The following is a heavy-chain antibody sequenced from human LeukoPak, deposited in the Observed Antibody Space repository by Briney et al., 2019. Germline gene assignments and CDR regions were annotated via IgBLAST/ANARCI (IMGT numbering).Heavy chain of an antibody. D-gene: IGHD6-19*01. J-gene: IGHJ5*02. CDR3: ARDPKAVANWFDP. CDR2: ISSSSSYI. CDR1: GFTFSSYS. Sequence: PGGSLRLSCAASGFTFSSYSMNWVRQAPGKELEWVSSISSSSSYIYYADSVKGRFTISRDNAKNSLYLQMNSLRAEDTAVYYCARDPKAVANWFDPWGQGTLVTVSS. V-gene: IGHV3-21*01.